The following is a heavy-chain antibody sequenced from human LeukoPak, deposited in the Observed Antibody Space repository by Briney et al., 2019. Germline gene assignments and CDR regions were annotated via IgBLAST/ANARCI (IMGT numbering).Heavy chain of an antibody. Sequence: GSLRLPCVASGFTFDNYGMSWVRQAPGKGLEWVSAISGRGSNTYYTDSVKGRFTISRDNSKNTLYLQMNNLRAEDTAVYYCAKTYYYDSSGYSDYWGQGTLVTVSS. J-gene: IGHJ4*02. CDR2: ISGRGSNT. CDR3: AKTYYYDSSGYSDY. CDR1: GFTFDNYG. D-gene: IGHD3-22*01. V-gene: IGHV3-23*01.